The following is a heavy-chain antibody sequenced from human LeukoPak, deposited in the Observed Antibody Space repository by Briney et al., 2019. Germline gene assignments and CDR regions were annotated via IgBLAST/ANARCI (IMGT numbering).Heavy chain of an antibody. CDR3: AKQFVDV. D-gene: IGHD5-24*01. V-gene: IGHV3-64D*06. Sequence: GGSLRLSCSASGFTFSSYSMHWVRQAPGKGLQYVSAINSNGDYTYYTDAVRDRFTISRDNSKNTLSLQMSSLRPEDTAVYYCAKQFVDVWGQGTLVTVSS. CDR1: GFTFSSYS. J-gene: IGHJ5*02. CDR2: INSNGDYT.